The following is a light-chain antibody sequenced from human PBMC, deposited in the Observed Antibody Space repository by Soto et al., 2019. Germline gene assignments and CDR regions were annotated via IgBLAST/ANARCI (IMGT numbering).Light chain of an antibody. J-gene: IGKJ1*01. CDR3: QQYGSSPRT. CDR1: PSVSSTY. CDR2: GAS. V-gene: IGKV3-20*01. Sequence: EIVLTKSPGTLSLSPGERATLSCRASPSVSSTYLAWYQQKPGQAPRLLIYGASSRATGTPDRFSGSGSGTDFTLTISRLEPEDFAVYYCQQYGSSPRTFGQGTKVEIK.